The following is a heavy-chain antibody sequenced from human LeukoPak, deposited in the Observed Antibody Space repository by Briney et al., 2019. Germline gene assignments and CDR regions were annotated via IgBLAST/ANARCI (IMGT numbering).Heavy chain of an antibody. Sequence: GASVKVSCKASGYTFTIYYMHWVRQAPGQALEWMGIINPSGGSTSYAQKFQGRVTMTRDTSTSTVYMELSSLRSEDTAVYYCARERRPPKNWFDPWGQGTLVTVSS. CDR3: ARERRPPKNWFDP. J-gene: IGHJ5*02. CDR2: INPSGGST. V-gene: IGHV1-46*01. CDR1: GYTFTIYY.